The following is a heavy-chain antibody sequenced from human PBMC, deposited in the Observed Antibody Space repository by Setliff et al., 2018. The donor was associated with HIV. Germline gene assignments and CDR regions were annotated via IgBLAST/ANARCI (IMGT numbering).Heavy chain of an antibody. CDR1: GYSISSGYY. D-gene: IGHD6-13*01. CDR2: IYHSGST. Sequence: SETLSLTCTVSGYSISSGYYWGWIRQPPGKGLEWIGSIYHSGSTNYNPSLKSRVTISVDTSKNQFSLTLTSVTAADTAVYYCARQQHSSDLKIWNYWGQGTLVTVSS. CDR3: ARQQHSSDLKIWNY. V-gene: IGHV4-38-2*02. J-gene: IGHJ4*02.